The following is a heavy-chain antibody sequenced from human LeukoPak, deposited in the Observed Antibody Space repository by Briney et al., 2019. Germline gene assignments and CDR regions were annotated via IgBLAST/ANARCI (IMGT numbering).Heavy chain of an antibody. CDR2: VNPKTGGT. V-gene: IGHV1-2*02. CDR1: GYSFTGYH. CDR3: AREFSSKLEWLAYVTGDDAFDV. D-gene: IGHD3-3*01. J-gene: IGHJ3*01. Sequence: ASAKVSCKAFGYSFTGYHLHWVRQAPRQGLEWMGWVNPKTGGTNYARKFQGRVTMTRDTSINTVNMELSRLTSDDTAEYYCAREFSSKLEWLAYVTGDDAFDVWGQGTMITVS.